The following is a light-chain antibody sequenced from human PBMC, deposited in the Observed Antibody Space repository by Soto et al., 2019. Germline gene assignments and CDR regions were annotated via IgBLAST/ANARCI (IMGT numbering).Light chain of an antibody. J-gene: IGKJ5*01. V-gene: IGKV1-9*01. CDR1: QGISSY. CDR3: KQLNSYPLA. Sequence: DIQLTQSPSFLSASVGDRVTITCRASQGISSYLAWYQQKPGKAPTLLIYAASALQSGVPSRFSGSGSGTEFTRTISSLQPEDFATYYCKQLNSYPLAFGQGTRLEIK. CDR2: AAS.